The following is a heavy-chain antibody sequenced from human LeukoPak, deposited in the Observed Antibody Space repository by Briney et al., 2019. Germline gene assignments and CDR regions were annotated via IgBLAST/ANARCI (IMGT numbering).Heavy chain of an antibody. D-gene: IGHD4-17*01. J-gene: IGHJ6*02. V-gene: IGHV3-53*04. CDR2: IYSGGST. CDR1: GFTVSSNY. CDR3: ARDQLDYGDYVYGMDV. Sequence: GGSLRLSCAASGFTVSSNYMSWVRQAPGKGLEWVSVIYSGGSTYYADSVKGRFTISRHNSKNTLYLQMNSLRAEDTAVYYCARDQLDYGDYVYGMDVWGQGSTVTVSS.